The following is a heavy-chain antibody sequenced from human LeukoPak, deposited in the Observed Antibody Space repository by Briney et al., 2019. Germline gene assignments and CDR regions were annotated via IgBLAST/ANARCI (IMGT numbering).Heavy chain of an antibody. J-gene: IGHJ4*02. CDR3: ARDSRGSYSEFDY. V-gene: IGHV1-69*06. D-gene: IGHD1-26*01. CDR2: IIPIFGTA. CDR1: GGTFSSYA. Sequence: SVKVSCKASGGTFSSYAISWVRQAPGQGLEWMGGIIPIFGTANYAQKFQGRVTITADKSTSTAYMELSSLRSEDTAAYYCARDSRGSYSEFDYWGQGTLVTVSS.